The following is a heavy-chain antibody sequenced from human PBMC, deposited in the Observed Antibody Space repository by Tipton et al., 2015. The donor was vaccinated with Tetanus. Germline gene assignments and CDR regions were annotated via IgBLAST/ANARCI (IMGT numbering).Heavy chain of an antibody. D-gene: IGHD6-13*01. CDR1: GFTFENFG. CDR3: AKNKDFIAAGSAWFDP. J-gene: IGHJ5*02. CDR2: ISAQSHDV. Sequence: SLRLSCVVSGFTFENFGMHWVRQAPGKGLEWVSGISAQSHDVAYADSVKGRFTISRDNNKNSLYLEMKSLRREDTAFYYCAKNKDFIAAGSAWFDPWGQGTLVTVSS. V-gene: IGHV3-9*01.